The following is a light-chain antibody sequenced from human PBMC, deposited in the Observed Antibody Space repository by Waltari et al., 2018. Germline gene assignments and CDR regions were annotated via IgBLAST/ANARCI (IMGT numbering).Light chain of an antibody. CDR1: KLGEKY. V-gene: IGLV3-1*01. J-gene: IGLJ2*01. CDR2: QDN. CDR3: QAWDISTGV. Sequence: SYELTQPSSVSVYPGQTATITCSGDKLGEKYVCWYQQKPGQSPVLVICQDNKRPPVIPDRFSGSNSGETATLTISETQALDEADYYCQAWDISTGVFGGGTKVTVV.